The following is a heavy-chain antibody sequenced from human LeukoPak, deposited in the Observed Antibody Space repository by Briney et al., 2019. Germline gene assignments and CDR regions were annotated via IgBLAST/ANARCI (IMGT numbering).Heavy chain of an antibody. CDR2: INHSGST. CDR3: ARGRVGYCSSTSCYPLDY. V-gene: IGHV4-34*01. J-gene: IGHJ4*02. D-gene: IGHD2-2*01. CDR1: GGSFSGYY. Sequence: SETLSLTCAVYGGSFSGYYWSWIRQPPGKGLEWIGEINHSGSTNYNPSLKSRVTISVDTSKNQFSLKLSSVTAADTAVYYCARGRVGYCSSTSCYPLDYWGQGTLVTVSS.